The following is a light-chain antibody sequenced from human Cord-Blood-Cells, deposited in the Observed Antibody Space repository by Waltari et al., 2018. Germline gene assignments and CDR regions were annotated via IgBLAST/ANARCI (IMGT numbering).Light chain of an antibody. CDR3: QSYDSSLSGWV. CDR2: GNS. Sequence: QSVLTQPPSVSGAPGQRVTISCTGSSSNIGAGYDVHWYQQLPGTAPKLLIYGNSDRPSGVADSFAGSKAGTAASLVITGLQAEDEADYYCQSYDSSLSGWVFGGGTKLTVL. CDR1: SSNIGAGYD. V-gene: IGLV1-40*01. J-gene: IGLJ3*02.